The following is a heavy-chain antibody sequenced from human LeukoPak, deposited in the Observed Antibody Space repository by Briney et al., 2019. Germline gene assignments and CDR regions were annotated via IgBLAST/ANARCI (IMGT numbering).Heavy chain of an antibody. CDR2: IGGSGGGT. CDR3: AKSQSHFVVVVAAITPDY. D-gene: IGHD2-15*01. CDR1: GFTFSSYA. Sequence: GGSLGLSCAASGFTFSSYAMGWVRQAPGKGLEWVSSIGGSGGGTYYADSVKGRFTISRDNSKNTLYLQMNSLRAEDTAVYYCAKSQSHFVVVVAAITPDYWGQGTLVTVSS. V-gene: IGHV3-23*01. J-gene: IGHJ4*02.